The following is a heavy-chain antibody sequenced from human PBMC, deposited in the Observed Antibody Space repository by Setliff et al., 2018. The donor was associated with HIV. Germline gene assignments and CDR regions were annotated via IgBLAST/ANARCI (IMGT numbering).Heavy chain of an antibody. J-gene: IGHJ4*02. CDR3: TLSIGGYCNDGNCHIGFDY. V-gene: IGHV5-51*01. CDR1: GPSFATYW. CDR2: ICPADSDT. D-gene: IGHD2-15*01. Sequence: PGESLKISCKVSGPSFATYWIGWVRQLPGKGLEWMGIICPADSDTKYNPSFQGQVTMSADKSIRAAYLQWRSLKASDTATYYCTLSIGGYCNDGNCHIGFDYWGQGSLVTVSS.